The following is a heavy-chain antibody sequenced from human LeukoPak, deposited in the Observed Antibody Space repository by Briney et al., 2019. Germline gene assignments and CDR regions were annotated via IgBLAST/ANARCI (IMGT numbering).Heavy chain of an antibody. CDR1: GGSISSYY. CDR2: IYSSGST. V-gene: IGHV4-59*08. D-gene: IGHD3-22*01. CDR3: ARRVGYFYYYGMDV. Sequence: PSETLSLTCTVSGGSISSYYWSWIRQPPGKGLEWIGYIYSSGSTNYNPSLESRVTISVDTSKNQFSLKLTSVTAADTAVYHCARRVGYFYYYGMDVWGQGTTVTVS. J-gene: IGHJ6*02.